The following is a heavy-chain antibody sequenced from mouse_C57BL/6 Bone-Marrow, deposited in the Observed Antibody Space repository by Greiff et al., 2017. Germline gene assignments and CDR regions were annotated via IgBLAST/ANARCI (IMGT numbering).Heavy chain of an antibody. Sequence: VQLQQPGAELVMPGASVKLSCKASGYTFTSYWMHWVKQRPGQGLEWIGEIDPSDSYTNYNQKFKGKSTLTVDKSSSTAYMQHSSLTSEDSAVYSCEITTYYGGSSPFDYWGQGTTLTVSS. V-gene: IGHV1-69*01. J-gene: IGHJ2*01. CDR1: GYTFTSYW. CDR2: IDPSDSYT. D-gene: IGHD1-1*01. CDR3: EITTYYGGSSPFDY.